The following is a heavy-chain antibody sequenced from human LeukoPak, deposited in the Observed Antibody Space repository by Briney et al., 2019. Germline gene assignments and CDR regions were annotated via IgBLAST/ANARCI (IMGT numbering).Heavy chain of an antibody. CDR2: ISDYP. D-gene: IGHD3-16*01. V-gene: IGHV3-23*05. Sequence: PGGSLRLSCVASGFSFNTFALTWVRQAPGKGLEWVSTISDYPHYADSVRGRFTISRDNSRKTVFLQMNSLTPEDAATYYCTKDSQSSYDGFWYGTYGMDVWGQGTTVTVSS. CDR3: TKDSQSSYDGFWYGTYGMDV. CDR1: GFSFNTFA. J-gene: IGHJ6*02.